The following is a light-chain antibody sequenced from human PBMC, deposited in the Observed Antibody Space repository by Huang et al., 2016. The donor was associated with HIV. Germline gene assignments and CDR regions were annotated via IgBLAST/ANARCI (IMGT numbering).Light chain of an antibody. V-gene: IGKV3-15*01. J-gene: IGKJ3*01. CDR2: GAS. CDR3: HQYNTWPRGA. Sequence: EIVMTQSPATLSVSPGERATLSCRASQSVSTNLAWYQQKPGQAPRLLIYGASTPGTGIPARFSGSGSGTEFTLTITSLQSEDFAVYYCHQYNTWPRGAFGPGTKVDF. CDR1: QSVSTN.